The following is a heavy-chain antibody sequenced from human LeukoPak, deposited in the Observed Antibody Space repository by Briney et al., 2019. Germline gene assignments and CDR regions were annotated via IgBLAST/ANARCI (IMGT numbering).Heavy chain of an antibody. CDR3: VRRISGGGGYAFDI. CDR1: GYKFVSYW. V-gene: IGHV5-51*01. J-gene: IGHJ3*02. CDR2: IFPGDSDT. D-gene: IGHD3-16*01. Sequence: GESLKISCQISGYKFVSYWIGWVRQMPGKGLEWMGIIFPGDSDTRYSPSFEGQVTISADRSNNTAYLQWRSLEASDTAIYYCVRRISGGGGYAFDIWGQGTVVTVSS.